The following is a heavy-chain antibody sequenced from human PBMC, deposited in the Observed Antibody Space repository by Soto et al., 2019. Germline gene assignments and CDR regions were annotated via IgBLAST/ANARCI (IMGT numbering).Heavy chain of an antibody. CDR1: GFTFSSYG. V-gene: IGHV3-33*01. CDR3: ARDLEYYDSSGYYFGYGMDV. J-gene: IGHJ6*02. D-gene: IGHD3-22*01. Sequence: GGSLRLSCAASGFTFSSYGMHWVRQAPGKGLEWVAVIWYDGSNKYYADSVKGRFTISRDNSKNTLYLQMNSLRAEDTAVYYCARDLEYYDSSGYYFGYGMDVWGQGTTVTVSS. CDR2: IWYDGSNK.